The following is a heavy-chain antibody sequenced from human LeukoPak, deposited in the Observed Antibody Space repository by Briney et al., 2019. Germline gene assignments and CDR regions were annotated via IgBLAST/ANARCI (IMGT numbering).Heavy chain of an antibody. CDR3: ARNAPQEDTAMVTSLLYYYYYMDV. Sequence: SVKVSCKASGGTFSRYAISWVRQAPGQGLEWMGGIIPIFGTANYAQKFQGRVTITADESTSTAYMELSSLRSEDTAVYYCARNAPQEDTAMVTSLLYYYYYMDVWGKGTTVTVSS. CDR1: GGTFSRYA. CDR2: IIPIFGTA. V-gene: IGHV1-69*13. J-gene: IGHJ6*03. D-gene: IGHD5-18*01.